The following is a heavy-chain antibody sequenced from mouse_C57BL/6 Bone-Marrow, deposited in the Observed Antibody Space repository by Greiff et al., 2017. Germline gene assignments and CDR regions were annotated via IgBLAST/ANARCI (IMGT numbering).Heavy chain of an antibody. CDR1: GYTFTSYW. Sequence: QVQLQQPGAELVMPGASVKLSCKASGYTFTSYWMHWVKQRPGQGLEWIGEIDPSDSYTNYNQKFNGKSTLTVDKSSSTAYMQLSSLTSEDSAVYYCARRGPYFDYWGQGTTLTVSS. D-gene: IGHD3-3*01. V-gene: IGHV1-69*01. CDR2: IDPSDSYT. CDR3: ARRGPYFDY. J-gene: IGHJ2*01.